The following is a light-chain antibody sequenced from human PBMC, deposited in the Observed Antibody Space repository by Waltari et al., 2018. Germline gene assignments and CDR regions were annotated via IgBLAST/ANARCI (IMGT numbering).Light chain of an antibody. CDR2: EDT. CDR3: CSYAGSSTV. V-gene: IGLV2-23*01. J-gene: IGLJ2*01. CDR1: SSDVGNYNL. Sequence: QSALTQPASVSGSPGQSISISCTGPSSDVGNYNLVSWYQQRPGKAPKLMIYEDTKRPSGVSNRFSGSKSGNTASLTISGLQAEDEADYYCCSYAGSSTVFGGGTKLTVL.